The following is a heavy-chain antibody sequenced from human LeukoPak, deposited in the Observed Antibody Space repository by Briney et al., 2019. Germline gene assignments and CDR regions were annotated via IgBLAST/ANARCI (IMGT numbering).Heavy chain of an antibody. J-gene: IGHJ3*02. D-gene: IGHD4-23*01. CDR3: AREFGGNDGLDAFDI. V-gene: IGHV3-53*01. CDR1: GFTVSSNY. Sequence: GGSVRLSCAASGFTVSSNYMSWVRQAPGKGLEWVLVIYSGGSTYYADSVKGRFTISRDNSKNTLYLQMNSLRAEDTAVYYCAREFGGNDGLDAFDIWGQGTMVTVSS. CDR2: IYSGGST.